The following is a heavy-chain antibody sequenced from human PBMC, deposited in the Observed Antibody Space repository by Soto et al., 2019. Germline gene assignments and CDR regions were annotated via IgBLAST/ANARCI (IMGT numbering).Heavy chain of an antibody. D-gene: IGHD2-21*02. CDR3: ARDRVVVVTAAYYYYGMDV. CDR2: ISYDGSNK. J-gene: IGHJ6*04. CDR1: GFTFSSYA. V-gene: IGHV3-30-3*01. Sequence: HPGGSLRLSCAASGFTFSSYAMHWVRQAPGKGLEWVAVISYDGSNKYYADSVKGRFTISRDNSKNTLYLQMNSLRAEDTAVYYCARDRVVVVTAAYYYYGMDVWGKGTTVTVSS.